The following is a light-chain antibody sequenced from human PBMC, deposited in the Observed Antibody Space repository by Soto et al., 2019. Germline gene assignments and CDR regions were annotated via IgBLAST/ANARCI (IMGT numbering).Light chain of an antibody. J-gene: IGLJ1*01. V-gene: IGLV2-14*01. CDR2: EVN. Sequence: QSALPQPASVSGSPGQSITISCTGTITDLGDYNSVAWYQQLPGKAPKLMILEVNNRPTGVSNRFSGYKSGNTASLTISGLQAEDEADYYCSSYTSRRTPDVFGTGTKVTVL. CDR3: SSYTSRRTPDV. CDR1: ITDLGDYNS.